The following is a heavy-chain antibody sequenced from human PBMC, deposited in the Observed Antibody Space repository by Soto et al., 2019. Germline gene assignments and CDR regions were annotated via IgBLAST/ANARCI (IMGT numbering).Heavy chain of an antibody. J-gene: IGHJ6*02. Sequence: GASVKVSCKASGGSFSSFAFSWVRQAPGQGLEWMGGIIPMFGSANYAQEFLGRVTFTADDSTSTAYMEISGLTFEDTAVYYCAKDRRFSRWLSGMDVWGQGITVTVSS. CDR3: AKDRRFSRWLSGMDV. D-gene: IGHD3-22*01. V-gene: IGHV1-69*13. CDR1: GGSFSSFA. CDR2: IIPMFGSA.